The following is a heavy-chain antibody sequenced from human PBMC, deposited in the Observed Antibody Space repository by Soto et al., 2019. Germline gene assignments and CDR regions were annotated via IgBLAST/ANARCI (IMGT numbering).Heavy chain of an antibody. J-gene: IGHJ3*02. CDR1: GFTFNNYA. CDR3: ARDVSPGSSSLYLDAFDI. Sequence: EVQLLDSGGGLVQPGGSLRLSCAASGFTFNNYAMSWVRQAPGKGLEWVSSISASGGSTNYADSVKGRFTISRDNVGNSLYLQMDSLRADDTALYYCARDVSPGSSSLYLDAFDIWGQGTMVTVSS. D-gene: IGHD6-13*01. CDR2: ISASGGST. V-gene: IGHV3-23*01.